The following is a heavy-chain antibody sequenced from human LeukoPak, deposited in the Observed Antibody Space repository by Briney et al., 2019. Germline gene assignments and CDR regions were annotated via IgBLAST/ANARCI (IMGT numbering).Heavy chain of an antibody. D-gene: IGHD4-11*01. CDR3: AKTTTVISRYFDY. CDR1: GFTFSSYA. J-gene: IGHJ4*02. V-gene: IGHV3-23*01. Sequence: GGSLRLSCAASGFTFSSYAMSWVRQAPGKGLEWGSAISGSGGSTYYADSVKGRFTISRDNSKNTLYLPMNSLRAEDKDVDYCAKTTTVISRYFDYWGQGNPVTVSS. CDR2: ISGSGGST.